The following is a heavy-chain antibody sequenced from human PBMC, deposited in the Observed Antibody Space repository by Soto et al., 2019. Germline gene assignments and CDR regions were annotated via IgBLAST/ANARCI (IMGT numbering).Heavy chain of an antibody. Sequence: GGSLRLSCAASGFTFSSYGMHWVRQAPGKGLEWVAVISYDGSNKYYADSVEGRFTISRDNSKNTLYLQMNSLRAEDTAVYYCAKTSGGSTFDYWGQGTLVTVSS. V-gene: IGHV3-30*18. D-gene: IGHD2-15*01. CDR2: ISYDGSNK. CDR3: AKTSGGSTFDY. J-gene: IGHJ4*02. CDR1: GFTFSSYG.